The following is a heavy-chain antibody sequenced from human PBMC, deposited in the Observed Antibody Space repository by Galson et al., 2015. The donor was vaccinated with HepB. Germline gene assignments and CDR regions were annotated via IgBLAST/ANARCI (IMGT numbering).Heavy chain of an antibody. CDR1: GYTFTSYY. Sequence: SVKVSCKASGYTFTSYYMHWVRQAPGQGLEWMGIINPSGGSTSYAQKFQGRVTMTRDTSTGTVYMELSSLRSEDTAVYYCARGSPGTYYYYYMDVWGKGTTVTVSS. V-gene: IGHV1-46*01. CDR2: INPSGGST. D-gene: IGHD1-14*01. J-gene: IGHJ6*03. CDR3: ARGSPGTYYYYYMDV.